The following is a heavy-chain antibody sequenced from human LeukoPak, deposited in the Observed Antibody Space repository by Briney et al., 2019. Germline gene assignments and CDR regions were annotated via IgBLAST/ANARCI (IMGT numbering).Heavy chain of an antibody. J-gene: IGHJ4*02. V-gene: IGHV1-69*05. CDR3: AREHSTCGGDCYSFDY. D-gene: IGHD2-21*02. CDR1: GGTFSSYA. CDR2: IIPIFGTA. Sequence: SVKVSCKASGGTFSSYAISWVLQAPGQGLEWMGGIIPIFGTANYAQKFQGRVTITTDESTSTAYMELSSLRSEDTAVYYCAREHSTCGGDCYSFDYWGQGTLVTVSS.